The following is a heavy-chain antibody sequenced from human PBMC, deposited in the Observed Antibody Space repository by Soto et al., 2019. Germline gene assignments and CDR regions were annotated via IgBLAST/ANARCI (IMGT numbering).Heavy chain of an antibody. CDR3: AKALLLYGSGSATSYGMDV. D-gene: IGHD3-10*01. J-gene: IGHJ6*02. V-gene: IGHV3-23*01. CDR2: ISGSGGST. Sequence: GGSLRLSCAASGFTFSSYDMSWVRQAPGKGLEWVSAISGSGGSTYYADSVKGRFTISRDNSKNTLYLQMNSLRAEDTAVYYCAKALLLYGSGSATSYGMDVWGQGTTVTVSS. CDR1: GFTFSSYD.